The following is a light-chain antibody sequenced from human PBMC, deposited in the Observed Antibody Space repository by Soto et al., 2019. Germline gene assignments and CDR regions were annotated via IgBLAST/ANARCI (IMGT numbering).Light chain of an antibody. J-gene: IGKJ3*01. CDR1: QYISSW. CDR3: QQYARSPFT. Sequence: DIPMTQSPSSVSASVGDRVTITCRASQYISSWLAWYQQKPGKAPQLLIYAASSLQSGVPSRFSGSGSGTDFTLTISRLEPEDFVVYYCQQYARSPFTFGPGTKVDIK. V-gene: IGKV1-12*01. CDR2: AAS.